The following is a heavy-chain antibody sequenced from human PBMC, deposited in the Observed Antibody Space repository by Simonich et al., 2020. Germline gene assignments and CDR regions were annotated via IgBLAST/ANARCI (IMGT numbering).Heavy chain of an antibody. V-gene: IGHV3-15*01. CDR2: SKSKTNVGTK. Sequence: EVQLVESGGGLVKPGGSLRLSCAASGFTFSNAGMSWVRQAPGKGREWVGRSKSKTNVGTKDYAAPGKGRCTISRDDSKNTLYLQMNSLKTEDTAVYYCTTEDCSSTSCPDYWGQGTLVTVSS. CDR3: TTEDCSSTSCPDY. D-gene: IGHD2-2*01. J-gene: IGHJ4*02. CDR1: GFTFSNAG.